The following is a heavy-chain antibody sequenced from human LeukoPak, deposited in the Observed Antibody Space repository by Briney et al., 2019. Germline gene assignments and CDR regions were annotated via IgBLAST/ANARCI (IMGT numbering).Heavy chain of an antibody. CDR3: ARGTNWSPLDFDY. CDR1: GFALSSHW. V-gene: IGHV3-7*01. D-gene: IGHD1-20*01. J-gene: IGHJ4*02. CDR2: VNRDGSET. Sequence: GGSLRLSCAASGFALSSHWMTWVRQVPGRGPEWVANVNRDGSETYYLDSVKGRFTISKDNAKNSLYLQMNSLRAEDTAVYYCARGTNWSPLDFDYWGQGTLVTVSS.